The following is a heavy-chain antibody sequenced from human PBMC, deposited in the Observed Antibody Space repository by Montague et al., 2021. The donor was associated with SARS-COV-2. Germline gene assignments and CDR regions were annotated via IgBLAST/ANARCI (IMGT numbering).Heavy chain of an antibody. V-gene: IGHV3-30-3*01. J-gene: IGHJ5*02. CDR3: ARVRLKQQLVRVWFDP. Sequence: SLRLSCPASGFTFSSYAMHWVRQAPGKGLEWVAVISYDGSNKYYADSVKGRFTISRDNSKNTLYLQMNSLRAEDTAVYYCARVRLKQQLVRVWFDPWGQGTLVTVSS. D-gene: IGHD6-13*01. CDR1: GFTFSSYA. CDR2: ISYDGSNK.